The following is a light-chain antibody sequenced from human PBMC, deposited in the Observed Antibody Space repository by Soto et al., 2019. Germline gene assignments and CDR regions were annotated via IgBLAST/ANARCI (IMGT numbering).Light chain of an antibody. V-gene: IGLV2-8*01. Sequence: QSALTQPASVSGSPGQSITISCIGTGSDVGGYNFVSWYQQYPGKAPKLMIYEVNVRPSGVPDRFSGSKSGNTASLTVSGLQAEDEADYYCSSSAGSNNLGVFGGGTKLTVL. CDR1: GSDVGGYNF. CDR3: SSSAGSNNLGV. J-gene: IGLJ2*01. CDR2: EVN.